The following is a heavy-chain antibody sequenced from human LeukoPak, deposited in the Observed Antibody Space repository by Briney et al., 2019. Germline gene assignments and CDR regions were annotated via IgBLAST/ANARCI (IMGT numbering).Heavy chain of an antibody. Sequence: GGSPRLSCAASGFSFISYGMHWVRQAPGKGLEWVGVISDDRRRKDYADSVKGRFTISRDNSKDTLYLQMNSLRAEDTAVYYCAKRPSDYGDYVSYFDYWGQGTLVTVSS. CDR3: AKRPSDYGDYVSYFDY. D-gene: IGHD4-17*01. CDR1: GFSFISYG. CDR2: ISDDRRRK. V-gene: IGHV3-30*18. J-gene: IGHJ4*02.